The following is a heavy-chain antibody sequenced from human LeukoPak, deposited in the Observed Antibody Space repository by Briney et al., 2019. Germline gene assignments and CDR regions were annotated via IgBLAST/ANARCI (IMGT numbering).Heavy chain of an antibody. J-gene: IGHJ5*02. CDR2: IYYSGNT. Sequence: SETLSLTCTVSGVSISSSNSYWGWIRQPPGKGLEWIGSIYYSGNTYYNASLKSQVSISIDTSKNQFSLKLSSVTAADTAVYYCARQDYYGSGSPWGQGTLVTVSS. CDR3: ARQDYYGSGSP. V-gene: IGHV4-39*01. CDR1: GVSISSSNSY. D-gene: IGHD3-10*01.